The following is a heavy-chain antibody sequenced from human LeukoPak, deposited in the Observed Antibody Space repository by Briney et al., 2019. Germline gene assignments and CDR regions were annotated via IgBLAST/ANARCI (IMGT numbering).Heavy chain of an antibody. Sequence: SETLSLTCSVSNGSISRYYWNWIRQPPGRGLEWIRFLSNSGNINHNPSLKSRVTISVDTSKNQFSLKLSSVTAADTAVYYCARNHYYYGMDVWGQGTTVTVSS. CDR1: NGSISRYY. J-gene: IGHJ6*02. V-gene: IGHV4-59*08. CDR3: ARNHYYYGMDV. CDR2: LSNSGNI.